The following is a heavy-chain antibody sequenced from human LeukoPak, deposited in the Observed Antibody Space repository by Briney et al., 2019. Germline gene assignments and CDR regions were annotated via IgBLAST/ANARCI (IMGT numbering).Heavy chain of an antibody. Sequence: SETLSLTCAVYGGSFSGYYWSWIRQPPGKGLEWIGYIYYSGSTNYNPSLKSRVTISVDTSKNQFSLKLSSVTAADTAVYYCARDNYYDSSGPTWGQGTLVTVSS. J-gene: IGHJ5*02. V-gene: IGHV4-59*01. CDR1: GGSFSGYY. D-gene: IGHD3-22*01. CDR3: ARDNYYDSSGPT. CDR2: IYYSGST.